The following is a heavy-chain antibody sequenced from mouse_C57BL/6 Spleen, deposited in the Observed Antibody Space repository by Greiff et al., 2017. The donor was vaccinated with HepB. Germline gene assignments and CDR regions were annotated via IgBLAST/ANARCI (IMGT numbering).Heavy chain of an antibody. D-gene: IGHD2-2*01. CDR2: IDPSDSYT. CDR3: ARGGTMVTTLWYFDV. Sequence: QVQLKQPGAELVMPGASVKLSCKASGYTFTSYWMHWVKQRPGQGLEWIGEIDPSDSYTNYNQKFKGKSTLTVDKSSSTAYMQLSSLTSEDSAVYYCARGGTMVTTLWYFDVWGTGTTVTVSS. V-gene: IGHV1-69*01. CDR1: GYTFTSYW. J-gene: IGHJ1*03.